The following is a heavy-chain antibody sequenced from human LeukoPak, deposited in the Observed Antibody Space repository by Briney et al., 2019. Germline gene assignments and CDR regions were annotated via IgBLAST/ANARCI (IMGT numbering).Heavy chain of an antibody. D-gene: IGHD3-3*01. CDR3: ARDNADDFWSGYPLNWFDP. CDR1: GGSISSYY. V-gene: IGHV4-59*12. J-gene: IGHJ5*02. CDR2: IYYSGST. Sequence: SETLSLTCTVSGGSISSYYWSWIRQPPGKGLEWIGYIYYSGSTNYNPSLKSRVTISVDTSKNHFSLKLSSVTAADTAVYYCARDNADDFWSGYPLNWFDPWGQGTLVTVSS.